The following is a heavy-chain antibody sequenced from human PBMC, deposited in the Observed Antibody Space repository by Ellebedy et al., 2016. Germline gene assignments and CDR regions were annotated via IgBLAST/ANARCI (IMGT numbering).Heavy chain of an antibody. V-gene: IGHV4-39*01. CDR1: GGSISSSSYY. CDR2: IFYSGIT. D-gene: IGHD5-12*01. J-gene: IGHJ2*01. CDR3: ASLRYSGYEHGKGAWYFDL. Sequence: SETLSLXCTVSGGSISSSSYYWGWIRQPPGKGLEWIGNIFYSGITYYNPSLKSRVTISVDTSKNQFSLKLSSVTAADTAVYYCASLRYSGYEHGKGAWYFDLWGRGTLVTVSS.